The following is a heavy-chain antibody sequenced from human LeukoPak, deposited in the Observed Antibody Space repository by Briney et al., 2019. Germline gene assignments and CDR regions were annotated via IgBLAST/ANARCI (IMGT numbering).Heavy chain of an antibody. CDR3: ARGPLWFGVLFPDY. V-gene: IGHV1-3*01. CDR1: GYTFTSYA. CDR2: INAGNGNT. J-gene: IGHJ4*02. D-gene: IGHD3-10*01. Sequence: ASVKVSCKASGYTFTSYAMHWVRQAPGQRLEWMGWINAGNGNTKYSQKFQGRVTITRDASASTAYMELSSLRSEDTAVYYCARGPLWFGVLFPDYWGQGTLVTVSS.